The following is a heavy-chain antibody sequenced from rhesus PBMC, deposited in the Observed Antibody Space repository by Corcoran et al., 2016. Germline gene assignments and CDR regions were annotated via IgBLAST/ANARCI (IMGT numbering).Heavy chain of an antibody. D-gene: IGHD5-24*01. Sequence: EVQLVESGGGLVQPGGSLRLSCAASGFTFSSYGMSWVRQAPGKGLEWVSDFSNGGGSTYYADSVKGRFTNSRDNSKNTLSLQMNSLRAEDTAVYYCAKVAGWQWADYWGQGVLVTVSS. CDR1: GFTFSSYG. CDR3: AKVAGWQWADY. CDR2: FSNGGGST. J-gene: IGHJ4*01. V-gene: IGHV3S5*01.